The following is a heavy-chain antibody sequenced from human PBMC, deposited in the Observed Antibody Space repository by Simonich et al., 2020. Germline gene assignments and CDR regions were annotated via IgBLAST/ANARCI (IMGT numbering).Heavy chain of an antibody. Sequence: QVQLVQSGAEVKKPGASVKVSCKASGYTFTGYYMHWVRQAPGQGLEWMEWINPNSGGTNDAQKFQGRVTMTRDTSISTAYMELSRLRSDDTAVYYCARNGLVGILKAFDIWGQGTMVTVSS. V-gene: IGHV1-2*02. CDR2: INPNSGGT. CDR3: ARNGLVGILKAFDI. D-gene: IGHD2-21*01. J-gene: IGHJ3*02. CDR1: GYTFTGYY.